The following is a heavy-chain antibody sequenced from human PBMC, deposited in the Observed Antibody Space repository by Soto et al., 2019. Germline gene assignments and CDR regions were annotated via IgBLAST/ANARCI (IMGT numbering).Heavy chain of an antibody. D-gene: IGHD3-22*01. CDR2: INHSGST. J-gene: IGHJ6*02. CDR3: ARKDTYYYDSSGPPLYGMDV. CDR1: GGTFSGYY. Sequence: SEPLSLTCAVYGGTFSGYYWSWIRQPPGKGLEWIGEINHSGSTNYNPSLKSRVTISVDTSKNQFSLKLSSVTAADTAVYYCARKDTYYYDSSGPPLYGMDVWGQGTTVTVS. V-gene: IGHV4-34*01.